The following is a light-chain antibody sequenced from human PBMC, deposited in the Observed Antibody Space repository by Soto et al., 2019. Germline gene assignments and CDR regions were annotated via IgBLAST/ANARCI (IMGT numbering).Light chain of an antibody. CDR1: STDFVSYNR. CDR2: EAS. J-gene: IGLJ1*01. V-gene: IGLV2-18*01. Sequence: QSVLTQPPSVSGSPGQSVTISCTGTSTDFVSYNRVSWYQQPPGTAPKLIIYEASNRPSGVPDRFSGSKSGNTASLTISGLQAADEADYYCSLYTSENTYVFGPGTKVIVL. CDR3: SLYTSENTYV.